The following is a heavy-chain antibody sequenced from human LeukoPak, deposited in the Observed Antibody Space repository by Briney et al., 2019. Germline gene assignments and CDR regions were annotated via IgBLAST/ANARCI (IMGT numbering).Heavy chain of an antibody. CDR2: MNPNSGNA. V-gene: IGHV1-8*01. Sequence: GGSVKVSCKASGYTFTSYDINRVRQATGQGLEWMRWMNPNSGNAGYAQKFQGRVTMTRNTSISTAYMELSSLRSEDTAVYYCARAYSPTLPLDYWDQGTLVTVSS. CDR1: GYTFTSYD. J-gene: IGHJ4*02. CDR3: ARAYSPTLPLDY. D-gene: IGHD1-1*01.